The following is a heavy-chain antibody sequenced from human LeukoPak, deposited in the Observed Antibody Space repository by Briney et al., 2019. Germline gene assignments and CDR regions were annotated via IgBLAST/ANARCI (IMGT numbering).Heavy chain of an antibody. Sequence: PGGSLRLSCAASGFSFDDYAMHWVRQAPGRGLEWVSGISWNSASIAYSDSVKGRFTISRDNAVNSLYLQVNSLRVEDTALYYCAKGPPRGTPYYYLDYWGQGALVTVSS. D-gene: IGHD1-14*01. CDR2: ISWNSASI. J-gene: IGHJ4*02. CDR1: GFSFDDYA. CDR3: AKGPPRGTPYYYLDY. V-gene: IGHV3-9*01.